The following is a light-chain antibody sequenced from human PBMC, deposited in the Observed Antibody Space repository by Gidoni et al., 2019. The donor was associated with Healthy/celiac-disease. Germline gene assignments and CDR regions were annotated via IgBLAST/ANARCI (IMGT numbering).Light chain of an antibody. CDR3: QQYGSSLWT. CDR1: QSVSSLY. V-gene: IGKV3-20*01. J-gene: IGKJ1*01. CDR2: GAS. Sequence: EIVLTQSPGTQSLSPGERATLSSRASQSVSSLYLAWYQQKPGQAPRLLIYGASSRATGIPDRFRGSGSGTDFTLTISRLEPEDFAVYYCQQYGSSLWTFGQGTKVEIK.